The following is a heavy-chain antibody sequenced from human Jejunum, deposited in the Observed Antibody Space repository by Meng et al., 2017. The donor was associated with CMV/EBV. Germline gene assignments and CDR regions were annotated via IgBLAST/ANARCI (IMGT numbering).Heavy chain of an antibody. D-gene: IGHD3-10*01. V-gene: IGHV4-61*01. CDR1: VMSGSYY. CDR2: VFYSGNS. J-gene: IGHJ4*02. Sequence: VMSGSYYWNWIRQSPGKGLEWIAYVFYSGNSDYNPSLKSRVYISVDTSKNQFSMQLSSVTAADTAVYYCARGAINMIRGVPYYFDYWGQGALVTVSS. CDR3: ARGAINMIRGVPYYFDY.